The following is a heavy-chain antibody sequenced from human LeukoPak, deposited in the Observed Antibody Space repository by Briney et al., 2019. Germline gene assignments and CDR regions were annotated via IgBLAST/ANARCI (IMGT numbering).Heavy chain of an antibody. CDR3: ARVLGRSGWYYFDY. J-gene: IGHJ4*02. Sequence: GGSLRLSCAASGFTFSDYYMSWIRQAPGKGLEWVSYISSSSSYTNYADSVKGRFTISRDNAKSSLYLQMNSLRAEDTAVYYCARVLGRSGWYYFDYWGQGTLVTVSS. CDR2: ISSSSSYT. D-gene: IGHD6-19*01. V-gene: IGHV3-11*06. CDR1: GFTFSDYY.